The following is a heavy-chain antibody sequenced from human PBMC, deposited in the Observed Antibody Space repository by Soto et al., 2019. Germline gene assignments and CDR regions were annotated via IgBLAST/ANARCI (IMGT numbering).Heavy chain of an antibody. CDR1: GGSISSGDYY. V-gene: IGHV4-30-4*01. CDR2: IYYSGST. CDR3: AGRRGYSGYDHTPFDY. D-gene: IGHD5-12*01. Sequence: SETLSLTCTVSGGSISSGDYYWSWIRQPPGKGLEWIGYIYYSGSTYYNPSLKSRVTISVDTSKNQFSLKLSSVTAADTAVYYCAGRRGYSGYDHTPFDYWGQGTLVTVSS. J-gene: IGHJ4*02.